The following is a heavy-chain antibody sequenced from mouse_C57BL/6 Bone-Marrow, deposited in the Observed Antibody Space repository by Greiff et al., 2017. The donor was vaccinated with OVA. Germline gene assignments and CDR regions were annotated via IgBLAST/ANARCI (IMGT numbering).Heavy chain of an antibody. CDR1: GYTFTSYW. V-gene: IGHV1-5*01. CDR2: IYPGNSDT. CDR3: TRSGDGYYDWYFDV. Sequence: EVQLQQSGTVLARPGASVKMSCKTSGYTFTSYWMHWVKQRPGQGLEWIGAIYPGNSDTSYNQQFQGKAKLTAVTSASTAYMELSSLTNEDSAVYYCTRSGDGYYDWYFDVWGTGTTVTVSS. J-gene: IGHJ1*03. D-gene: IGHD2-3*01.